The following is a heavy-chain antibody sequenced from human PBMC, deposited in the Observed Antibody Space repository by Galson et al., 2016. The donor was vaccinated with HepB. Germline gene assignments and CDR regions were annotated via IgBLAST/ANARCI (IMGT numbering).Heavy chain of an antibody. CDR3: ARTGVHEYWSGYPEAFFDY. V-gene: IGHV4-59*01. CDR2: IYFSGRT. D-gene: IGHD3-3*01. CDR1: GDSISSYY. J-gene: IGHJ4*02. Sequence: SETLSLTCSVSGDSISSYYWSWIRQPPGRGLEWMGYIYFSGRTSYTPSLKSRLTISVDTSKNQFSLKLTSVTASDTAAYFCARTGVHEYWSGYPEAFFDYWGQGILVTVSS.